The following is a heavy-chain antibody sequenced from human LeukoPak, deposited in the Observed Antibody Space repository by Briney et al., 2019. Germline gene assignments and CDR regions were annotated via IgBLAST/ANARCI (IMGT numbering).Heavy chain of an antibody. J-gene: IGHJ4*02. Sequence: ASVKVSCKASGYTFTSYGISWVRQATGQGLEWMGWISAYNGNTNYAQKLQGRVTMTTDTSTSTAYMELRSLRSDDTAVYYCARDYRSSGWYPIDYWGQGTLVTVSS. CDR3: ARDYRSSGWYPIDY. CDR1: GYTFTSYG. CDR2: ISAYNGNT. V-gene: IGHV1-18*01. D-gene: IGHD6-19*01.